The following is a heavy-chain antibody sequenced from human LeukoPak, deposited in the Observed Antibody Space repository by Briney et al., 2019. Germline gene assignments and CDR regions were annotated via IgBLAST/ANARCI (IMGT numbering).Heavy chain of an antibody. Sequence: GGSLRLSCAASGFTFSNYWMSWVRQAPGKGLEWVANVKQDVSERNYVDSVKGRFTISRDNSEDMLYLQMNTLRAEDTALYYCAKSYSSSWYSSQNWGQGTLVTVSS. CDR2: VKQDVSER. CDR1: GFTFSNYW. D-gene: IGHD6-13*01. V-gene: IGHV3-7*05. J-gene: IGHJ4*02. CDR3: AKSYSSSWYSSQN.